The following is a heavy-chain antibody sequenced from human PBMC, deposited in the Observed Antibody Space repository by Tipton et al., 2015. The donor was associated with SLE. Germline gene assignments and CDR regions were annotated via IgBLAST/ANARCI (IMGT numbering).Heavy chain of an antibody. J-gene: IGHJ4*02. D-gene: IGHD6-19*01. V-gene: IGHV4-39*01. CDR3: ARTGSLYSSGWYQ. CDR2: IYHSGST. Sequence: LRLSCTVSGGSISSSSYYWGWIRQPPGKGLEWIGSIYHSGSTYYNPSLKSRATISVDTSKNQFSLKLSSVTAADTAVYYCARTGSLYSSGWYQWGQGTLVTVSS. CDR1: GGSISSSSYY.